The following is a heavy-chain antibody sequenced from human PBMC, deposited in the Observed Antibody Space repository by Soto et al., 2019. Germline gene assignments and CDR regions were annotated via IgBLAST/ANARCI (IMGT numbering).Heavy chain of an antibody. CDR3: AHRQGADYKGCFHY. CDR1: GFSLSTSGVG. CDR2: IYWSDEK. Sequence: SGPTLVNPTQTLTLTCTFSGFSLSTSGVGVGWIRQPPGKALEWLALIYWSDEKRYSPSLSSRLTITKDTSKNQVVLTMTNMDPVDTATYYCAHRQGADYKGCFHYWGQGTLVTVSS. D-gene: IGHD4-4*01. V-gene: IGHV2-5*01. J-gene: IGHJ4*02.